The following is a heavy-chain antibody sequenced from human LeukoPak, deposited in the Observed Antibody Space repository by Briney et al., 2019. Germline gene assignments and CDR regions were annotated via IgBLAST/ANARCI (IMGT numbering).Heavy chain of an antibody. CDR2: IIPIFGTA. D-gene: IGHD2-15*01. V-gene: IGHV1-69*05. CDR1: GGTFSSSA. Sequence: ASVKVSCKASGGTFSSSAISGVRQAPGQGLEWMGRIIPIFGTANYAQKFQARVTTTTDDSTSTAYMELSSLRSEDTAVYYCASAPLYCSGGSCYSGYYYYMDVWGKGTTVTVSS. CDR3: ASAPLYCSGGSCYSGYYYYMDV. J-gene: IGHJ6*03.